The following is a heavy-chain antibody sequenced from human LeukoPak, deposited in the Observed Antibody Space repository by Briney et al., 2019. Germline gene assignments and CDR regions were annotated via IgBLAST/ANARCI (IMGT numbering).Heavy chain of an antibody. CDR2: IRYDGSNK. CDR3: AKGEEYYYDSSGYRDYFDY. Sequence: GGSLRLSCAASGFTLSSYGMHWVRQAPGKGLEWVAFIRYDGSNKYYADSVKGRFTISRDNSKNTLYLQMNSLRAEDTAVYYCAKGEEYYYDSSGYRDYFDYWGQGTLVTVSS. CDR1: GFTLSSYG. J-gene: IGHJ4*02. D-gene: IGHD3-22*01. V-gene: IGHV3-30*02.